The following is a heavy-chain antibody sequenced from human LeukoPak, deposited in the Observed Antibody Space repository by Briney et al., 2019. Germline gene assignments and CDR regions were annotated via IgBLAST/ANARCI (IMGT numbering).Heavy chain of an antibody. D-gene: IGHD6-19*01. CDR3: AREGIAVADTYYYYYMDV. CDR2: MYIGGRT. Sequence: SQTLSLTCTVTGTSIRSGSYYWNWIRQAAGKGLEWIGRMYIGGRTTYNPSLKSRVTISLETTENQFSLRLRSVTAADTAVYYCAREGIAVADTYYYYYMDVWGKGTWVTVSS. J-gene: IGHJ6*03. CDR1: GTSIRSGSYY. V-gene: IGHV4-61*02.